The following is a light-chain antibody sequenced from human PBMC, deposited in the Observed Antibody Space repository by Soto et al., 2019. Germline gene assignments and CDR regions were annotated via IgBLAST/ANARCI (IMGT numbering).Light chain of an antibody. Sequence: EIVLTQSPGTLSLSPGERATLSYRASQSVSSSYLAWYQQKPGQAPRLLIYGASSRATGIPDRFSGSGSGTDFTLTISRLEPEDVAVYYCQQYGSSPWTFGQGTKVEIK. J-gene: IGKJ1*01. V-gene: IGKV3-20*01. CDR1: QSVSSSY. CDR2: GAS. CDR3: QQYGSSPWT.